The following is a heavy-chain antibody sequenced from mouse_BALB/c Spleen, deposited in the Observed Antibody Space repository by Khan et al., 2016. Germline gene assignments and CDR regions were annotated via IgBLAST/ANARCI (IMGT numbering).Heavy chain of an antibody. CDR2: ISYSDST. D-gene: IGHD2-4*01. Sequence: EVKLLESGPGLVKPSQSLSLTCTVTGYSITSDYAWNWIRQFPGNKLEWMGYISYSDSTNYNPSLKSRISITRDTSKNQFFLQLNTVTTEDTATYYCARGMMTTFDYWGQGTTLTVSS. V-gene: IGHV3-2*02. J-gene: IGHJ2*01. CDR3: ARGMMTTFDY. CDR1: GYSITSDYA.